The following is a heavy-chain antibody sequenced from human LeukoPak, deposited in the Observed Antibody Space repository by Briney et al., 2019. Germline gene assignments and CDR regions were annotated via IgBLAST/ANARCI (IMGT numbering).Heavy chain of an antibody. V-gene: IGHV4-34*01. Sequence: SETLSLTCAVYGGSFSGYYWSWIRQPPGKGLEWIGEINHSGSTNYNPSLKSRVTISVDTSKNQFSLKLSSVTAADTAVYYCARSIGVAVAGREFDYWGQGTLVTVSS. D-gene: IGHD6-19*01. J-gene: IGHJ4*02. CDR3: ARSIGVAVAGREFDY. CDR2: INHSGST. CDR1: GGSFSGYY.